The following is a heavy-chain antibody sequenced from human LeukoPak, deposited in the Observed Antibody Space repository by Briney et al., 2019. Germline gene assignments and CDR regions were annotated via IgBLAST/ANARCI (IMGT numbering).Heavy chain of an antibody. Sequence: GGSLRLSCVASGFTFSSYWMHWVRHAPGKGLVWVSRINSDGSSTSYADSVKGRFTISRDNAKNTLYLQMNSLRAEDTAVYYCARDLSGLVTTVVGYFDYWGQGTLVTVSS. CDR2: INSDGSST. D-gene: IGHD4-23*01. V-gene: IGHV3-74*01. CDR1: GFTFSSYW. CDR3: ARDLSGLVTTVVGYFDY. J-gene: IGHJ4*02.